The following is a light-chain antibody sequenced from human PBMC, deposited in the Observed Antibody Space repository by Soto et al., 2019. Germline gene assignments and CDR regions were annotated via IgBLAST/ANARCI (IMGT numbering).Light chain of an antibody. CDR1: SGHSSYA. V-gene: IGLV4-69*01. CDR2: LNSDGSH. CDR3: QTWGTGIVV. Sequence: QSVLTQSPSASASLGASVKLTCTLSSGHSSYAIAWHQQQPEKGPRYLMKLNSDGSHSKGDGIPDRFSGSSSGAERYLTISSLQSEDEADYYCQTWGTGIVVFGGGTQVTVL. J-gene: IGLJ2*01.